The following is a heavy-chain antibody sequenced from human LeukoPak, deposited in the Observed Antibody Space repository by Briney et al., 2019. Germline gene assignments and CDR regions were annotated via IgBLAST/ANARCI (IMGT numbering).Heavy chain of an antibody. J-gene: IGHJ4*02. CDR1: GFTFDDYG. CDR3: ARVAYYYDSSGYDY. V-gene: IGHV3-20*04. CDR2: INWNGGSA. D-gene: IGHD3-22*01. Sequence: EGSLRLSCAASGFTFDDYGMSWVRQAPGKGLEWVSGINWNGGSAGYADSVKGRFTISRDNAKNSLYLQMNSLRAEDTAVYYCARVAYYYDSSGYDYWGQGTLVTVSS.